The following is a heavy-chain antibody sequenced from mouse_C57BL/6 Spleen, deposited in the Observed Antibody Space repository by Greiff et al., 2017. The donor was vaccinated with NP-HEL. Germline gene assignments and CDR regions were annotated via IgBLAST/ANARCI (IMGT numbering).Heavy chain of an antibody. D-gene: IGHD5-2*01. V-gene: IGHV1-19*01. CDR2: INPYNGGT. CDR3: ARRGISYWYFDV. CDR1: GYTFTDYY. J-gene: IGHJ1*03. Sequence: EVKLMESGPVLVKPGASVKMSCKASGYTFTDYYMNWVKQSHGKSLEWIGVINPYNGGTSYNQKFKGKATLTVDKSSSTAYMELNSLTSEDSAVYYCARRGISYWYFDVWGTGTTVTVSS.